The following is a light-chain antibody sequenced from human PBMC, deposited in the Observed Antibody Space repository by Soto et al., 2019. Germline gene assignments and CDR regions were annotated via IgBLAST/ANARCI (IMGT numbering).Light chain of an antibody. CDR1: SGHSSYA. Sequence: QSVLTQSPSASASLGASVKLTCTLSSGHSSYAIAWHQQQPEKGPRYLMKLDSDGSHSKGDGIPDRFSGSSSGAERYLTISRRQSEDEADYYCQTWVTGIRVFGGGTKRTVL. CDR2: LDSDGSH. CDR3: QTWVTGIRV. V-gene: IGLV4-69*01. J-gene: IGLJ3*02.